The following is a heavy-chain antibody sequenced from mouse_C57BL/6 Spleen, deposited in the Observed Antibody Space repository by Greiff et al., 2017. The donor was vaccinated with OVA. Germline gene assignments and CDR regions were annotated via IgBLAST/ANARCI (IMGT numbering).Heavy chain of an antibody. Sequence: VQLQQPGPELVKPGASVKLSCKASGYTFTSYWMHWVKQRPGQGLEWIGTINPSNGGTNYNEKFMSKATLTVDKSSSTADMQRSSLTAEDSAVYYCARGDFLQDYAMDYWGQGTSVTVSS. D-gene: IGHD3-3*01. CDR3: ARGDFLQDYAMDY. V-gene: IGHV1-53*01. CDR2: INPSNGGT. J-gene: IGHJ4*01. CDR1: GYTFTSYW.